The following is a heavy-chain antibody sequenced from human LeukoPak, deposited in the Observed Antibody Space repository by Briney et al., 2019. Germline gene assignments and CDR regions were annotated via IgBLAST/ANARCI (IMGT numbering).Heavy chain of an antibody. CDR1: GYTFTNYY. V-gene: IGHV1-2*02. J-gene: IGHJ4*02. CDR3: ARLADCSSSSCRSFDY. D-gene: IGHD2-2*01. CDR2: INPNSGFT. Sequence: EASVKVSCKASGYTFTNYYIHWVRQAPGQGLEWMGWINPNSGFTNYAQKFQGRVTMTRDTSISTAYMELSRLRSDDTAVYYCARLADCSSSSCRSFDYWGQGTLVTVSS.